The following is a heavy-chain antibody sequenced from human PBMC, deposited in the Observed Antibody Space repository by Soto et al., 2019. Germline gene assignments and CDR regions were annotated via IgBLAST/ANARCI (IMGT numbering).Heavy chain of an antibody. D-gene: IGHD6-19*01. CDR1: GASVSDGY. Sequence: SETLSLTCTVSGASVSDGYWSWIRQSPGKGLEWIGCIYYTGSTHYNPSLKSRVTISVDMFKNQFSLSLRSVTAADPAVYYCARDQNRVLPYRSGWNPVVLYGMDVWGQGTTVTVS. CDR3: ARDQNRVLPYRSGWNPVVLYGMDV. CDR2: IYYTGST. J-gene: IGHJ6*02. V-gene: IGHV4-59*02.